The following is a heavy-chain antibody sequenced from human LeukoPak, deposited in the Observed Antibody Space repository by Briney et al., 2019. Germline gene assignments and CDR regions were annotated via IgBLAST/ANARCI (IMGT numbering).Heavy chain of an antibody. V-gene: IGHV1-69*13. J-gene: IGHJ4*02. D-gene: IGHD3-22*01. CDR2: IIPIFGTA. CDR1: GYTFTSYG. CDR3: ARNGYYYDSRYYFDY. Sequence: ASVKVSCKASGYTFTSYGISWVRQAPGQGLEWVGGIIPIFGTANYAQKFQGRVTITADESTSTAYMELSSLRSEDTAVYYCARNGYYYDSRYYFDYWGQGTLVTVSS.